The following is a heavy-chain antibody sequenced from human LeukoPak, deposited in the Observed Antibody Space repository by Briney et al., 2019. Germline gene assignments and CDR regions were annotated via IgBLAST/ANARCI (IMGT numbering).Heavy chain of an antibody. CDR1: GYTFTGYY. V-gene: IGHV1-69*05. CDR2: IIPIFDTP. D-gene: IGHD2-15*01. CDR3: AKEPSKYCSGSSCYAGSDV. Sequence: SVKVSCKASGYTFTGYYMHWVRQTPGQGLEWMGAIIPIFDTPKYAQKFQGRVTMTTDDYTNTAYMELRSLRSDDTAVYYCAKEPSKYCSGSSCYAGSDVWGQGTLVIVSS. J-gene: IGHJ3*01.